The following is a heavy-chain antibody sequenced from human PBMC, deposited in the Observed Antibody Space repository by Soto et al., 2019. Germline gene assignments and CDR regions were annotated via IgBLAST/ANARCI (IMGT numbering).Heavy chain of an antibody. V-gene: IGHV4-30-2*01. CDR3: ASGKYGSGSYYTDY. CDR1: GGSISSGGYS. Sequence: SETLSLTCAVSGGSISSGGYSWSWIRQPPGKGLEWIGYIYHSGSTYYNPSLKSRVTISVDRSKNRFSLKLSSVTAADTAVYYCASGKYGSGSYYTDYWGQGTLVTVSS. D-gene: IGHD3-10*01. CDR2: IYHSGST. J-gene: IGHJ4*02.